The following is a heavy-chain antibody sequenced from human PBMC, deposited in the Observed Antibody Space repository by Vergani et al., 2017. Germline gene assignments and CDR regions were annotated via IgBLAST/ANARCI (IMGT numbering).Heavy chain of an antibody. D-gene: IGHD3-3*01. Sequence: EVQLVASGGGVVRPGGSLRLSSAASGFTSDDYGMSWVRQAPGKGLEWVSGTNWNGGSTGYADSVKGRFTISRDNAKNSLYLQMNSLRAEDTALYYCARERNAYYDFWSGYYTQYYFDYWGQGTLVTVSS. CDR2: TNWNGGST. CDR1: GFTSDDYG. CDR3: ARERNAYYDFWSGYYTQYYFDY. J-gene: IGHJ4*02. V-gene: IGHV3-20*03.